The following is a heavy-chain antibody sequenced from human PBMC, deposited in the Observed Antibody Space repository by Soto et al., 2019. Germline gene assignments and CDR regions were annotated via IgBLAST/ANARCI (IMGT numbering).Heavy chain of an antibody. CDR2: ISHDGSKK. J-gene: IGHJ4*02. D-gene: IGHD2-21*02. CDR3: ARENSVTHFDY. V-gene: IGHV3-30-3*01. Sequence: PGGSLRLSCAASGFVVMYYPMHWVRQAPGKGLEWVAVISHDGSKKYYAGSVKGRFTISRDKSEHTVFLQMTGLRADDTAVYYCARENSVTHFDYWGEGTLVTVSS. CDR1: GFVVMYYP.